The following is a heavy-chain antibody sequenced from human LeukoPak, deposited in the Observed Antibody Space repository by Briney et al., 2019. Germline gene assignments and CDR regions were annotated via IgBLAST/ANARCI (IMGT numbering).Heavy chain of an antibody. J-gene: IGHJ4*02. V-gene: IGHV3-23*01. CDR3: AREGDQGVLVADYFDF. D-gene: IGHD2-8*01. CDR1: GFNLGDYS. CDR2: ISGRGGAI. Sequence: GGSLRLSCAASGFNLGDYSMAWVRQAPGKGLEWVSVISGRGGAIFYADSVKGRFTISRDNSKNMLHLQMSSLRAEDTAVYYCAREGDQGVLVADYFDFWGQGTLVTVSS.